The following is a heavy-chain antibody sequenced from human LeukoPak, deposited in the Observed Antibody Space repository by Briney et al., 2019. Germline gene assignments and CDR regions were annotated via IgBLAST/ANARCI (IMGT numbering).Heavy chain of an antibody. V-gene: IGHV1-2*02. CDR3: ARGTEDIVVVPAAMGIFDY. D-gene: IGHD2-2*01. Sequence: ASVKVSCKASGYTFTGYYIHWVRQAPGQGLEWMGWINPNSGGTNYAQKFQGRVTMTRDTSISTAYMELSRLRSDDTAVYYCARGTEDIVVVPAAMGIFDYWGQGTLVTVSS. CDR2: INPNSGGT. CDR1: GYTFTGYY. J-gene: IGHJ4*02.